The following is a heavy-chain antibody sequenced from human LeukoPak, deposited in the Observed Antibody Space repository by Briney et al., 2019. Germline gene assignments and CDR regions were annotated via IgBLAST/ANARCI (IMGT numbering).Heavy chain of an antibody. CDR2: INHSGST. CDR1: GMSFSGYY. D-gene: IGHD6-6*01. Sequence: PSETLSLTCAVYGMSFSGYYWSWIRQPPGKGLEWIGEINHSGSTNYNPSLKSRVTISVDTSKNQFSLKLSSVTAADTAVYYCARKGIAARPYRYFDYWGQGTLVTVSS. V-gene: IGHV4-34*01. CDR3: ARKGIAARPYRYFDY. J-gene: IGHJ4*02.